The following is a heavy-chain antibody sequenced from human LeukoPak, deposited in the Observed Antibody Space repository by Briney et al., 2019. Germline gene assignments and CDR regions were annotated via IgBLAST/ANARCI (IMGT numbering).Heavy chain of an antibody. D-gene: IGHD6-13*01. CDR2: LYSGGST. J-gene: IGHJ4*02. Sequence: GGSLRLPCAASGFTVSSNYMSWVRQAPGKGLEWVSVLYSGGSTYYADSVKGRFTISRDNSKNTLYLQMNSLRAEDTAVYYCAKDLSSSWYVLDYWGQGTLVTVSS. V-gene: IGHV3-53*01. CDR1: GFTVSSNY. CDR3: AKDLSSSWYVLDY.